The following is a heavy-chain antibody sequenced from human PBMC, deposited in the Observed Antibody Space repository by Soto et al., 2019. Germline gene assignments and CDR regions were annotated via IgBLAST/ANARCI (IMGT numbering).Heavy chain of an antibody. CDR1: GGSISSSSYY. D-gene: IGHD2-15*01. CDR3: ARHAGYCSGGTCYLHYFDY. J-gene: IGHJ4*02. Sequence: SETLSLTCIVSGGSISSSSYYWGWIRQPPGKGLEWIGSIYYSGSIYYNPSLKSRVTTSVDTSKNQFFLKLSSVTAADTAVYYCARHAGYCSGGTCYLHYFDYWGQGTLVTV. CDR2: IYYSGSI. V-gene: IGHV4-39*01.